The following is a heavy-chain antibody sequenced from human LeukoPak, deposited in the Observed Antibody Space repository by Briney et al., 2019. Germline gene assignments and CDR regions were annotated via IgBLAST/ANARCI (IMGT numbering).Heavy chain of an antibody. Sequence: GGSLRLSFVASGFTFSSWSMNWVRQAPGKGLEWIEYINSSSSTIYYADSVKGRFTVSRDNAKNSLYLQMNSLRAEDTAVYYCASPVLLIRGVTVDYWGQGTLVTVSS. CDR1: GFTFSSWS. D-gene: IGHD3-10*01. J-gene: IGHJ4*02. CDR3: ASPVLLIRGVTVDY. CDR2: INSSSSTI. V-gene: IGHV3-48*04.